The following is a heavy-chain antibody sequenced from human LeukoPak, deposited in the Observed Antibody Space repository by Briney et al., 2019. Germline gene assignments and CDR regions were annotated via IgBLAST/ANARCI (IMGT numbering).Heavy chain of an antibody. CDR2: IDWNDDK. V-gene: IGHV2-5*01. Sequence: KGSGPTLVNPTQTLTLTCTFSGFSLSTSGVGVGWIRQPPGKALEWLALIDWNDDKRYSPSLESRLTITNDTSKNQVVLTMTNMDPVDTATYYCAHNTNAGYCSSTSCLNCFDPWGQGTLVTVSS. D-gene: IGHD2-2*03. CDR1: GFSLSTSGVG. CDR3: AHNTNAGYCSSTSCLNCFDP. J-gene: IGHJ5*02.